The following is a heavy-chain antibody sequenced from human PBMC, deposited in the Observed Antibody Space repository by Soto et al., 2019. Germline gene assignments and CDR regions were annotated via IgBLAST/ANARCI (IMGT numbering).Heavy chain of an antibody. D-gene: IGHD3-10*01. CDR3: ATLTSMVRGFSYAGYFDD. CDR1: AYSLTELS. Sequence: ASVKVSCKVSAYSLTELSMHWVRQAPGKGLEWMGGFDPEEGETIYAQKFQGRVTMTDDTSTDTAYMELSSLRSDDTAVYYCATLTSMVRGFSYAGYFDDWGQRSLDTVSS. J-gene: IGHJ4*02. CDR2: FDPEEGET. V-gene: IGHV1-24*01.